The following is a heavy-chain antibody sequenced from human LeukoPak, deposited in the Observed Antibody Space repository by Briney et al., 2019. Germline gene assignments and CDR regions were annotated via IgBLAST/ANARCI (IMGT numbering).Heavy chain of an antibody. CDR1: GFTITNYA. CDR2: ISYHGSSQ. J-gene: IGHJ4*02. CDR3: ARAGPNDHRFDY. Sequence: PGRPLRLSCAASGFTITNYAIHWVRQAPGRGLEWVAVISYHGSSQYYADSVKGRFTISRDTLKNTVFLQMFSLRPEDTAIYYCARAGPNDHRFDYWGQGTLVTVSS. D-gene: IGHD1-1*01. V-gene: IGHV3-30-3*01.